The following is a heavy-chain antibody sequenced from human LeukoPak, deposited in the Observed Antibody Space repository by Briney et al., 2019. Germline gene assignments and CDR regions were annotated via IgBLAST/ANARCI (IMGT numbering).Heavy chain of an antibody. CDR1: GFTFSSYG. D-gene: IGHD3-22*01. CDR3: AKNPRSYDSSGYYYPDP. CDR2: IWYDGSNK. J-gene: IGHJ5*02. Sequence: PGRSLRLSCAASGFTFSSYGMHWVRQAPGKGLEWVAVIWYDGSNKYYADSVKGRFTISRDNSKNTLYLQMNSLRAEDTAVYYCAKNPRSYDSSGYYYPDPWGQGTLVTASS. V-gene: IGHV3-33*06.